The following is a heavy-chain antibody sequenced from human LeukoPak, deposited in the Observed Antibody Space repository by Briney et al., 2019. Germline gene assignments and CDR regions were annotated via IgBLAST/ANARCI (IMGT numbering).Heavy chain of an antibody. J-gene: IGHJ4*02. V-gene: IGHV3-7*01. CDR3: ARDGGWGWDY. CDR1: GFTYSSHW. Sequence: GGSLRLSXAASGFTYSSHWMSWVRQAPGKGLEWVGNIKEDGSEKYYAGSVKGRFTISRDNAKNSLYLQMNSLRVEDTAVYYCARDGGWGWDYWGQGTLVTVSS. CDR2: IKEDGSEK. D-gene: IGHD6-19*01.